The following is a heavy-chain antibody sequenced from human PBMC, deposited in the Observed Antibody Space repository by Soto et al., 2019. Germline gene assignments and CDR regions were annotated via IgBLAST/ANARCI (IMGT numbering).Heavy chain of an antibody. CDR2: IIPIFGTA. Sequence: SVKVSCKASGYTFTSYGISWVRQAPGQGLEWMGGIIPIFGTANCAQKFQGRVTITADESTSTAYMELSSLRSEDTAVYYCARVHLIAAAGTSYFQHWGQGTLVTVSS. V-gene: IGHV1-69*13. CDR1: GYTFTSYG. CDR3: ARVHLIAAAGTSYFQH. D-gene: IGHD6-13*01. J-gene: IGHJ1*01.